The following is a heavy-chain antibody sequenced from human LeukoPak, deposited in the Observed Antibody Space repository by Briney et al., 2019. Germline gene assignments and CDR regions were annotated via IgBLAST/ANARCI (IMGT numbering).Heavy chain of an antibody. Sequence: ASETLSLTCAVYGGSFSGLYWSWIRQFPGKGLEWIGEINHSGSTNYNPSLKSRVTISIDTSKNQFSLRLSSVTAADTAVYYCVRGVGSLRKREAFDIWGQGIMVTVSS. CDR2: INHSGST. D-gene: IGHD5-24*01. CDR1: GGSFSGLY. V-gene: IGHV4-34*01. J-gene: IGHJ3*02. CDR3: VRGVGSLRKREAFDI.